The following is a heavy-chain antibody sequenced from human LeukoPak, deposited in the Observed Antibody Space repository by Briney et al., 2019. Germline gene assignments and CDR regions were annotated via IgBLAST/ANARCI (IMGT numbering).Heavy chain of an antibody. CDR1: GFTVSSDY. D-gene: IGHD1-26*01. J-gene: IGHJ6*03. V-gene: IGHV3-21*01. CDR2: ITSGSSYI. CDR3: ARDPYSGSYGNYYYYFMDV. Sequence: GGSLRLSRAASGFTVSSDYMSWVRQAPGKGLEWVSSITSGSSYIYYADSVKGRFTISRDNAKNSLYLQMNSLRAEDTAVYYCARDPYSGSYGNYYYYFMDVWGKGTTVTISS.